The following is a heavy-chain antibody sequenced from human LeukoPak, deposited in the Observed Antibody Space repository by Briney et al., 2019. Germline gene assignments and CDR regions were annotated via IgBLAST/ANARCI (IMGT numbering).Heavy chain of an antibody. CDR2: IYSGGST. Sequence: GGSLRLSCAASGFTVSSNYMSWVRQAPGKGLEWVSVIYSGGSTYYADSVKGRFTTSRHNSKNTLYLQMNSLRAEDTAVYYCARDHFRLWFFYWGQGTLVTVSS. V-gene: IGHV3-53*04. CDR3: ARDHFRLWFFY. CDR1: GFTVSSNY. D-gene: IGHD5-18*01. J-gene: IGHJ4*02.